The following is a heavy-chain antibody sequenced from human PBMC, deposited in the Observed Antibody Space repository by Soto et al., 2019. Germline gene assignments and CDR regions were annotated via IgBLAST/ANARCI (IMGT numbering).Heavy chain of an antibody. CDR1: GFIFSHYW. V-gene: IGHV3-7*01. CDR2: LNEDGSQT. Sequence: PGGSLRLSCAASGFIFSHYWMNWVRQAPGKGLEWVSNLNEDGSQTYYADSVKGRFTISRDNARNLLYLQMYNLGAHDTAVYYCGKDQGFSKANWGQGILVTVSS. CDR3: GKDQGFSKAN. D-gene: IGHD4-4*01. J-gene: IGHJ4*02.